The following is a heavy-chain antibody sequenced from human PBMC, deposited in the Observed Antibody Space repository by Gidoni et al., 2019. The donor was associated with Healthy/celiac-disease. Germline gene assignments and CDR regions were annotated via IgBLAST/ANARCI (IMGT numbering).Heavy chain of an antibody. CDR3: ARDPIAARPTSPYDY. D-gene: IGHD6-6*01. CDR2: INPNSGGT. J-gene: IGHJ4*02. Sequence: QVQLVQSGAEVKKPGASVKVSCKASGNTFTGYYMHWVRQAPGQGLEWMGWINPNSGGTNYAQKFQGRVTMTRDTSISTAYMELSRLRSDDTAVYYCARDPIAARPTSPYDYWGQGTLVTVSS. CDR1: GNTFTGYY. V-gene: IGHV1-2*02.